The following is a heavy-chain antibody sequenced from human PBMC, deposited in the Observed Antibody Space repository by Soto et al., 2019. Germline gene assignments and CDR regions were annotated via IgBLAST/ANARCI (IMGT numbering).Heavy chain of an antibody. V-gene: IGHV3-23*01. Sequence: PLGVLRLSCTASGITFSNYAMTWVRQAPRKGLEWVSSISTSGGRPYYADSVKGRFTISRGNPKNTLYLQMNSLRVEDTAVYYCAKDPDRYDYVWGTYRYIDHWGQGTLVTVSS. J-gene: IGHJ4*02. D-gene: IGHD3-16*02. CDR1: GITFSNYA. CDR2: ISTSGGRP. CDR3: AKDPDRYDYVWGTYRYIDH.